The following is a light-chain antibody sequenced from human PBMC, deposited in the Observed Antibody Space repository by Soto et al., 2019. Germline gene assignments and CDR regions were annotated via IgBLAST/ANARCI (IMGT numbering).Light chain of an antibody. J-gene: IGKJ1*01. CDR2: RAS. CDR3: QHYSSYSWT. Sequence: DIQMTQSPSTLSGSVGDRVTITYRASQTISSWLAWYQQKPGKAPRLLIYRASTMKSGVPERFSGSGSGTDFTLTISSLQPEDFATYYCQHYSSYSWTFGQGTKVDI. CDR1: QTISSW. V-gene: IGKV1-5*03.